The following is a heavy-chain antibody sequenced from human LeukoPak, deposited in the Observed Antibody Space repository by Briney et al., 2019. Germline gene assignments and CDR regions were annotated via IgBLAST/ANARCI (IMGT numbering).Heavy chain of an antibody. J-gene: IGHJ4*02. CDR1: GFTFSSYG. Sequence: GRSLRLSCAASGFTFSSYGMHWVRQAPGKGLEWVAVISYDGSNKYYADSVKGRFTISRDNSKNTLYLQMNSLRAEDTAVYYCAKLLLDRSGGSCYYSDGFDYWGQGTLVTVSS. CDR3: AKLLLDRSGGSCYYSDGFDY. D-gene: IGHD2-15*01. CDR2: ISYDGSNK. V-gene: IGHV3-30*18.